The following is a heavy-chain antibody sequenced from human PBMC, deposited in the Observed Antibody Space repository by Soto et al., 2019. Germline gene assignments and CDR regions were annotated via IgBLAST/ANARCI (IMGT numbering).Heavy chain of an antibody. J-gene: IGHJ3*02. D-gene: IGHD1-26*01. CDR3: AKGILAIVGTTLPRDAFNI. CDR2: ISHDGSYK. CDR1: GFSFTTYV. V-gene: IGHV3-30*18. Sequence: QVQLVESGGGVVQPGRSLRLSCAASGFSFTTYVMHWVRQAPVKGLEWVAVISHDGSYKYYGDAVKGRFTISRDTSKNAVYLEMNSLRPEDTAVYYCAKGILAIVGTTLPRDAFNIWVQGTMVTVSS.